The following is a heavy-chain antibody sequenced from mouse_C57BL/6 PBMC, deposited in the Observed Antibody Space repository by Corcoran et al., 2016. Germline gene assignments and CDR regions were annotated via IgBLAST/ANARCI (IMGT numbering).Heavy chain of an antibody. V-gene: IGHV1-75*01. J-gene: IGHJ1*03. CDR2: IFPGSGST. CDR1: GYTFTDYY. CDR3: ARRYYGSSSWYFDF. D-gene: IGHD1-1*01. Sequence: QVQLQQSGPELVKPGASVKISCKASGYTFTDYYINWVKQRPGQGLEWIGWIFPGSGSTYYNEKFKGKATLTVDKSSSTAYMLLSSLTSEDSAVYFCARRYYGSSSWYFDFWGTGTTVTVSS.